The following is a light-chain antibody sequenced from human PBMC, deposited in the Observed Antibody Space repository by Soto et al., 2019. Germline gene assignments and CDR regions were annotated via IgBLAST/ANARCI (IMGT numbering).Light chain of an antibody. CDR3: CSYTSRTTYV. V-gene: IGLV2-14*01. CDR2: AVS. J-gene: IGLJ1*01. CDR1: ASDVGGYNY. Sequence: SVLTQPASVSGSPGQSITISCTGTASDVGGYNYVSWYQQHPGKAPKLMIHAVSNRPSGISSRFSGSKSGNKASLTISGLQSEDEADYFCCSYTSRTTYVFGPGTKVTVL.